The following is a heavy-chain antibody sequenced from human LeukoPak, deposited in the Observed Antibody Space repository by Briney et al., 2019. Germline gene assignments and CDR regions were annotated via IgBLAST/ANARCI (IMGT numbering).Heavy chain of an antibody. CDR2: ISSSSSYI. Sequence: GGSLRLSCPASGFTFSSYSMNWVRQAPGKGLEWVSSISSSSSYIYYADSVKGRFTISRDNAKNSLYLQMNSLRAEDTAVYYCARRPNYYYDSSGYGYWGQGTLVTVSS. V-gene: IGHV3-21*01. J-gene: IGHJ4*02. CDR1: GFTFSSYS. D-gene: IGHD3-22*01. CDR3: ARRPNYYYDSSGYGY.